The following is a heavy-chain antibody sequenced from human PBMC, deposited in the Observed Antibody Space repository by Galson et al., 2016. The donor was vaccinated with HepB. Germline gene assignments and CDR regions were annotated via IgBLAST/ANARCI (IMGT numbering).Heavy chain of an antibody. CDR2: IEKDGSEK. Sequence: LRLSCAASGFTFSSYFMTWVRQAPGKGLQWVANIEKDGSEKNYVDSVKGRFTISRDNAKNSLYLQMNTLRAEDTAVYYCAAGAGWVEDYWGQGTLVIVSS. CDR1: GFTFSSYF. J-gene: IGHJ4*02. V-gene: IGHV3-7*03. D-gene: IGHD5-24*01. CDR3: AAGAGWVEDY.